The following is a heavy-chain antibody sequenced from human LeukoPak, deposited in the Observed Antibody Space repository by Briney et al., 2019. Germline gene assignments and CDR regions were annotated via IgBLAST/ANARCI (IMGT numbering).Heavy chain of an antibody. J-gene: IGHJ6*03. D-gene: IGHD3-16*01. CDR3: AKMMGQRLYDYCMDV. Sequence: PGGSLRLSCAASGFAFSNFAMSWVRQAPGKGLEWVSAMSGSGDGTYYAASVKGRFTISRDNSKNTLYLQMNSLRAEDTAVYYCAKMMGQRLYDYCMDVWGKGTTVTVSS. CDR1: GFAFSNFA. V-gene: IGHV3-23*01. CDR2: MSGSGDGT.